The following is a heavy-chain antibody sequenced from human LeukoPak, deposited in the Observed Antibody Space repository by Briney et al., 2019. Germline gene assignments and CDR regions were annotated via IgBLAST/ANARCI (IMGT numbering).Heavy chain of an antibody. Sequence: PSETLSLTCAVYDGFFSGYYWSWIRQPPGKGLEWIGEVNHSGSTNYKASLESRVTISLDMSKNHFSLKLISVTAADTAVYYCAREPYMGGAYYFDYWGQGTLVTVSS. CDR3: AREPYMGGAYYFDY. D-gene: IGHD3-16*01. V-gene: IGHV4-34*01. J-gene: IGHJ4*02. CDR2: VNHSGST. CDR1: DGFFSGYY.